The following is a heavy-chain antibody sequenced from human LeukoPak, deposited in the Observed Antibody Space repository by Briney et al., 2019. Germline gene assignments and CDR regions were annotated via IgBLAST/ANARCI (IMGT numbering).Heavy chain of an antibody. J-gene: IGHJ5*02. CDR3: ARDHTGAYVP. V-gene: IGHV4-38-2*02. CDR2: IYHSGST. D-gene: IGHD5-18*01. Sequence: SETLSLTCTVSGYSISSGYYWGWIRQPPGKGLEWIGSIYHSGSTYYNPSLKSRVTISVDTSKNQFSLKLSSVTAADTAVYYCARDHTGAYVPWGQGTLVTVSS. CDR1: GYSISSGYY.